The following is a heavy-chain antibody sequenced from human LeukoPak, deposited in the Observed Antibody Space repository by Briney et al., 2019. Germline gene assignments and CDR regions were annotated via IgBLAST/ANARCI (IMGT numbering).Heavy chain of an antibody. D-gene: IGHD6-13*01. CDR1: GFTFSSYW. CDR3: ARVVDSSSWYAPLYYYYMDV. Sequence: GGSLRLSCAASGFTFSSYWMSWVRQAPGKGLEWVANIKQDGSEKYYVDSVKGRFTISRDNAKNSLYLQMNSLRAEDTAVYYCARVVDSSSWYAPLYYYYMDVWGKGTTVTVSS. V-gene: IGHV3-7*01. CDR2: IKQDGSEK. J-gene: IGHJ6*03.